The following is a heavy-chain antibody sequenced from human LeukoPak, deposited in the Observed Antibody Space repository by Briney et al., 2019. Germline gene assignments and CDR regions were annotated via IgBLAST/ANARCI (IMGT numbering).Heavy chain of an antibody. CDR3: AREAKVGGALQY. Sequence: GGSLRLSCETSGFTFSDYWMHWVRQAPGKGLEWVSRINTDGTFTRYPDSVQDRFTISRDTAKNTLLLQMNSLRAEDTAVYYCAREAKVGGALQYWGQGTLVTVSS. J-gene: IGHJ4*02. CDR2: INTDGTFT. V-gene: IGHV3-74*01. CDR1: GFTFSDYW. D-gene: IGHD1-26*01.